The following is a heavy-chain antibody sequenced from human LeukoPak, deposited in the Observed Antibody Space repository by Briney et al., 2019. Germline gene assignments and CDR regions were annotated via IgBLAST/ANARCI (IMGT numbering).Heavy chain of an antibody. V-gene: IGHV4-39*07. CDR1: GVSISSGTYY. J-gene: IGHJ5*02. Sequence: SETLSLTCTVSGVSISSGTYYWGWIRQPPGKGLEWIGSIHYSGTTYYNPSLKGRVTISIDTSKNQFSLRLRSVTAADTAVYYCARGTPYNPWGQGTLVTVSS. CDR2: IHYSGTT. CDR3: ARGTPYNP. D-gene: IGHD4-11*01.